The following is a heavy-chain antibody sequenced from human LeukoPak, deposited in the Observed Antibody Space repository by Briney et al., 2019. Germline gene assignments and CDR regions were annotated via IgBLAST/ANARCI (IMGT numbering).Heavy chain of an antibody. CDR1: GGTFSSYA. CDR2: IIPIFGTA. J-gene: IGHJ6*02. D-gene: IGHD1-26*01. CDR3: ARDPGDGMDV. V-gene: IGHV1-69*01. Sequence: ASVEVSCKASGGTFSSYAISWVRQAPGQGLEWMGGIIPIFGTANYAQKFQGRVTITADESTSTAYMELSSLRSEDTAVYYCARDPGDGMDVWGQGTTVTVSS.